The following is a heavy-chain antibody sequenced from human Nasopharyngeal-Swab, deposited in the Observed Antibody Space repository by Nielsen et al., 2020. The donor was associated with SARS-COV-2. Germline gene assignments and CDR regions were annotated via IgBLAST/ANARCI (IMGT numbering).Heavy chain of an antibody. CDR3: ARGDYDFGGGGMDA. J-gene: IGHJ6*02. D-gene: IGHD3-3*01. V-gene: IGHV3-13*01. CDR2: IGTAGDT. Sequence: GGSLRLSCAASGFTFNKYDMHWVRQATGEGLEWVSAIGTAGDTYYPDSVRGRFTISRENAKSSLYLQMNSLRPGDTAVYYCARGDYDFGGGGMDAWGQGTTVTVSS. CDR1: GFTFNKYD.